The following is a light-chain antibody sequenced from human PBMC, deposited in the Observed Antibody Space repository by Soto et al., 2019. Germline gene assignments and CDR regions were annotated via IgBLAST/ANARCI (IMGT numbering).Light chain of an antibody. CDR3: QQLT. CDR2: DAS. Sequence: DIQMTQSPSTLSASVGDRVIITCRASQSLSGWLAWYHQKPVKAPKLLIYDASSLESGVPSRFSGSGSGTEFTLTISSLQPDDFATYYCQQLTFGQGIRLEIK. J-gene: IGKJ5*01. CDR1: QSLSGW. V-gene: IGKV1-5*01.